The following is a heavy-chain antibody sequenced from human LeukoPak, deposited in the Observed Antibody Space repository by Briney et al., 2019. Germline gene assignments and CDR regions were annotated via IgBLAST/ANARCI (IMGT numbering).Heavy chain of an antibody. CDR3: GRAITYSYDSSVYGFDN. V-gene: IGHV3-11*04. CDR1: GFTFSDYY. CDR2: ISSSGSTI. Sequence: GGSLRLSCAASGFTFSDYYMSWIRQAPGKGLEWVSYISSSGSTIYYADSVKGRFTISRDNAKNSLYLQMNSLRAEDTAVYYLGRAITYSYDSSVYGFDNWGQGTLVTVSS. J-gene: IGHJ4*02. D-gene: IGHD3-22*01.